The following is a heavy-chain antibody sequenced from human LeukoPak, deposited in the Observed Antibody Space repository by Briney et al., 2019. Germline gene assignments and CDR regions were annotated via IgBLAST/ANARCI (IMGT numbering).Heavy chain of an antibody. CDR1: GYTFTGYY. D-gene: IGHD3-10*01. CDR2: INPNSGGT. Sequence: GASVKVSCKASGYTFTGYYMHWVRQAPGQGLEWMGWINPNSGGTNYAQKFQGRVTMTRGTSIRTAYMELSRLRSDDTAVYYCARDGVDYGSGSPPGRYYYYYMDVWGKGTTVTISS. CDR3: ARDGVDYGSGSPPGRYYYYYMDV. J-gene: IGHJ6*03. V-gene: IGHV1-2*02.